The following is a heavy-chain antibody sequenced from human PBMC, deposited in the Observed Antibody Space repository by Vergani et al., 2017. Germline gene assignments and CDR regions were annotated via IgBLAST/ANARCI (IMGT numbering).Heavy chain of an antibody. D-gene: IGHD3-22*01. CDR3: ARGPSVVQGHYIYYYAYFMDV. J-gene: IGHJ6*03. CDR2: IYLGGTT. V-gene: IGHV4-59*01. CDR1: GDSMNNYY. Sequence: QVHLQEAGPGLVKPAETLSLTCTVSGDSMNNYYWNWIRQTPGKGLEWIGYIYLGGTTTYNPSLESRVSLSADTSKNQFSLQLTSVTAADTAVYYGARGPSVVQGHYIYYYAYFMDVWVKGTTVTVSS.